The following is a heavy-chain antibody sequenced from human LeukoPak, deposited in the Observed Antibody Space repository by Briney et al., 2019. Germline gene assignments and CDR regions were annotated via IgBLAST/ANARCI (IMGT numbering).Heavy chain of an antibody. V-gene: IGHV1-18*01. CDR3: ANVEQQLVGSYYYYYGMDV. D-gene: IGHD6-13*01. CDR2: ISAYNGNT. Sequence: ASVKVSCKASGYTFTSYGISWVRQAPGQGLEWMGWISAYNGNTNYAQKLQGRVTMTTDTSTSTAYMELRSLRSDDTAVYYCANVEQQLVGSYYYYYGMDVWGQGTTVTVSS. J-gene: IGHJ6*02. CDR1: GYTFTSYG.